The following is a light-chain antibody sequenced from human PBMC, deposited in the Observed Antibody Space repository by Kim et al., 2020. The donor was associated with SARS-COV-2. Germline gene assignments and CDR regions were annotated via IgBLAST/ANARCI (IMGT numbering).Light chain of an antibody. CDR3: QSYDSSLSGWV. V-gene: IGLV1-40*01. Sequence: QRVTISFTGSSSNIGAGYHVHWYQQLPGTAPKLLIYGNSNRPSGVPDRFSGSKSGTSASLAITGLQAEDEADYYCQSYDSSLSGWVFGGGTQLTVL. J-gene: IGLJ3*02. CDR2: GNS. CDR1: SSNIGAGYH.